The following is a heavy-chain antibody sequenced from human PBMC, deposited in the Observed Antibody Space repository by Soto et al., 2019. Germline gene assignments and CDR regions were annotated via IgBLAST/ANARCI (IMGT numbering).Heavy chain of an antibody. CDR2: IKPDGSDK. CDR1: GFTFRNYW. CDR3: ARENYFAY. J-gene: IGHJ4*02. Sequence: EVQLVESGGGLVQPGGSLRLSCAASGFTFRNYWMGWVRQTPDKGLEWVANIKPDGSDKYYVDSVKGRFTISRDNAKNSLYLQMNSLRAEDAAVYYCARENYFAYWGQGTLVTVSS. V-gene: IGHV3-7*01.